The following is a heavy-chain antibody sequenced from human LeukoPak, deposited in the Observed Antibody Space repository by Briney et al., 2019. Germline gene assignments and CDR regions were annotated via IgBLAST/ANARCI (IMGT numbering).Heavy chain of an antibody. J-gene: IGHJ4*02. CDR1: GFTFSSYW. CDR3: ARTWMYSNYF. V-gene: IGHV3-7*03. Sequence: GGSLRLSCAASGFTFSSYWMSWVRQAPGKGLEWVANINQDGSEKYYVDSVRGRFTISRDNAENSLYPQMNSLRAEDTAVYYCARTWMYSNYFRGQGTLVTVSS. CDR2: INQDGSEK. D-gene: IGHD4-11*01.